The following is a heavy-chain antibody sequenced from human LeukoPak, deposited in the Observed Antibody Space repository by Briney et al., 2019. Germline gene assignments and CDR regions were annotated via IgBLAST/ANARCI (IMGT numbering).Heavy chain of an antibody. CDR2: IGGSGNRT. J-gene: IGHJ4*02. Sequence: GGSLRLSCAASGFTFSRFAMTWVRQAPGKGLEWVSAIGGSGNRTYYIHSMKGRFTISRDNSKNTLYLQMNSLRAEDTAVYYCARDGVAVTGIFDFDYWGQGTLVTVSS. D-gene: IGHD6-19*01. V-gene: IGHV3-23*01. CDR1: GFTFSRFA. CDR3: ARDGVAVTGIFDFDY.